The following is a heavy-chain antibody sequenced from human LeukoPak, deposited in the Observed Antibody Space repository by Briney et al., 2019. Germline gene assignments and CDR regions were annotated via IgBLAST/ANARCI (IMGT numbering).Heavy chain of an antibody. CDR1: GYTFTSHY. J-gene: IGHJ6*03. V-gene: IGHV1-46*01. Sequence: GASVKVSCKASGYTFTSHYIYWVRQAPGQGLEWMGIINPSGGSTNYAQKFQGRVTMTRDTSTSTVYMELSSLRSDDTAVYYCARGPRITLVRGGQWYFYMDVWGKGTTVTVSS. D-gene: IGHD3-10*01. CDR3: ARGPRITLVRGGQWYFYMDV. CDR2: INPSGGST.